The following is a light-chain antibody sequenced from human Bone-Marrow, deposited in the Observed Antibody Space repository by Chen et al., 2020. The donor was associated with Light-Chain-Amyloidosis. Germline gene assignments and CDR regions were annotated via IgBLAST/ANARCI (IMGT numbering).Light chain of an antibody. J-gene: IGKJ5*01. V-gene: IGKV3-20*01. Sequence: EIVLTQSPGTLSLSPGESASLSCRASQSISDRYLAWYQQKPGQAPRLLIFGSSTRATGIPDRFTGSGSGTDFTLSMSSLVPEEFAVYFCQQYSMSPPITFGQGTRLEI. CDR3: QQYSMSPPIT. CDR2: GSS. CDR1: QSISDRY.